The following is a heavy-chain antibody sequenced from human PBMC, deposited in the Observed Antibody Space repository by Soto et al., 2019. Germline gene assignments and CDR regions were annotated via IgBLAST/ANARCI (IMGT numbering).Heavy chain of an antibody. J-gene: IGHJ4*02. V-gene: IGHV3-23*01. CDR1: GFTFNYYD. D-gene: IGHD3-16*01. CDR2: ISDTGRDT. CDR3: ATSSERLSLVTLGGLIPLGFDY. Sequence: EAQLLESGGGLVQPGGSLRLSCVASGFTFNYYDVTWVRRAPGKGLDWVSTISDTGRDTYFGDSVRGRFSISSDKSSNAVSLQMHSLPVDDTALYYCATSSERLSLVTLGGLIPLGFDYWGQGSLVTVSS.